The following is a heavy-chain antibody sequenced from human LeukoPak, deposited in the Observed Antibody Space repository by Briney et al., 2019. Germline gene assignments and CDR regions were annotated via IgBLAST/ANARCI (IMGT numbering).Heavy chain of an antibody. CDR1: GYTFTNYD. CDR2: MNPNNGNA. Sequence: ASVKVSCKASGYTFTNYDINWVRQATGQGLEWMGWMNPNNGNAGYAEKFQGRVTMTRDTSITTAYMDLSSLTSEDTAIYYCARGPFSLGNHFDYWGQGTLVTVSS. D-gene: IGHD4-23*01. CDR3: ARGPFSLGNHFDY. J-gene: IGHJ4*02. V-gene: IGHV1-8*01.